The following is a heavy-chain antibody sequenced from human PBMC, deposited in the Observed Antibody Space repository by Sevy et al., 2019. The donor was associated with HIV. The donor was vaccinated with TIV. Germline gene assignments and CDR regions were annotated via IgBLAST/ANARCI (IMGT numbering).Heavy chain of an antibody. Sequence: GGSLRLSCVASGFTLNSYWMHWVRQAPGKGLEWVANIKQDGSVKYYVDSVKGRFTISRDNARNLLYLQMNSLRVEDXXXXXXXXXXAADGSFWGQGTLVTVSS. J-gene: IGHJ4*02. CDR1: GFTLNSYW. D-gene: IGHD6-13*01. V-gene: IGHV3-7*01. CDR2: IKQDGSVK. CDR3: XXXXAADGSF.